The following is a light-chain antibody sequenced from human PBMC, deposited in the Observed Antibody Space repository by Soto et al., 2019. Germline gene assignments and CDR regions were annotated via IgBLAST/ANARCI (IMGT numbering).Light chain of an antibody. J-gene: IGKJ5*01. Sequence: SGCTQYPATLSLSPGERATLSCRASQSVSSYLAWYQQKPGQAPRLLIYDASNRATGIPARFSGSGSGTDFTLTISSLEPEDFAVYYCQQRSNWPTFGQGTRLAIK. CDR3: QQRSNWPT. V-gene: IGKV3-11*01. CDR2: DAS. CDR1: QSVSSY.